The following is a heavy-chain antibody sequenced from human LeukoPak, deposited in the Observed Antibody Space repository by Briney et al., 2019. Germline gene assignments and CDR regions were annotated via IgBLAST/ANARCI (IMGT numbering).Heavy chain of an antibody. CDR2: ISSSSSYI. V-gene: IGHV3-21*01. Sequence: PGGSLRLSCAASGFTFSSYSMNWVRQAPGKGLEWVSSISSSSSYIYYADSVKGRFTISRDNAKNSLYLQMNSLRAEDTAVYYCARDRHEWELPPYYFDYWGQGTLVTVSP. CDR3: ARDRHEWELPPYYFDY. D-gene: IGHD1-26*01. CDR1: GFTFSSYS. J-gene: IGHJ4*02.